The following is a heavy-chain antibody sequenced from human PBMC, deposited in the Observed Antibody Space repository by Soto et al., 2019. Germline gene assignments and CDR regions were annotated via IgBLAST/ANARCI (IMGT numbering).Heavy chain of an antibody. CDR2: VNGFGSSTRRNAITS. D-gene: IGHD3-3*01. Sequence: HPGGSLRLSCAASGLTFSDYAMSWVRQAPGKGLEWVSTVNGFGSSTRRNAITSYYAESVRGRFTISRDNSRNTLYLQMHSLKVEDSAIYHCAKDFSRGYYTTNDFYYYMDVWGKGTTVTVSS. J-gene: IGHJ6*03. CDR3: AKDFSRGYYTTNDFYYYMDV. CDR1: GLTFSDYA. V-gene: IGHV3-23*01.